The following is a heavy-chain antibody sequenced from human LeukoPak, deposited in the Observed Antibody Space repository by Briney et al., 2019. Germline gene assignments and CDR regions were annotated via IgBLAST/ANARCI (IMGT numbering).Heavy chain of an antibody. CDR2: IYYSGST. Sequence: SETLSLSCTVSGNSITNGYHWGWIRQPPGKGLEWIGYIYYSGSTNYNPSLKSRVTISVDTSKNQFSLKLSSVTAADTAVYYCARVGSGYAPDYWAREPWSPSPQ. V-gene: IGHV4-59*08. D-gene: IGHD3-16*01. CDR3: ARVGSGYAPDY. CDR1: GNSITNGYH. J-gene: IGHJ4*02.